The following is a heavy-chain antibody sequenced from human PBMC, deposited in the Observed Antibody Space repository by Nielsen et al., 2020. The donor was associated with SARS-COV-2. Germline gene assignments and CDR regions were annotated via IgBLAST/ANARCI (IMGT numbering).Heavy chain of an antibody. CDR2: INPYSGGT. Sequence: ASVKVSCKASAYTFTSYGISWVRQAPGQGLEWMGRINPYSGGTNYAQKFQGTVTMTRDASISTVYMELTSDDTAVYYCARARATIFGLVMSYGMDVWGQGTTVAVSS. V-gene: IGHV1-2*06. J-gene: IGHJ6*02. CDR1: AYTFTSYG. D-gene: IGHD3/OR15-3a*01. CDR3: ARARATIFGLVMSYGMDV.